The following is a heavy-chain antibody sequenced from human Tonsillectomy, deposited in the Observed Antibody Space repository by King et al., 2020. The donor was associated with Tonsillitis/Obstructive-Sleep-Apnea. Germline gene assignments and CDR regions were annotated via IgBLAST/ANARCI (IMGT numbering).Heavy chain of an antibody. CDR3: TTQRAAGWVDY. D-gene: IGHD6-19*01. CDR1: GFTFANAW. V-gene: IGHV3-15*01. J-gene: IGHJ4*02. Sequence: VQLVESGGGLVEPGGSPRVYCAGYGFTFANAWMSWVRQAPGKGLEWGGRIKSQANGRTTDYAAPVKDRFTISRDDSKSTAYLQMNTLRIEDTAVYYCTTQRAAGWVDYWGQGSLVTVSS. CDR2: IKSQANGRTT.